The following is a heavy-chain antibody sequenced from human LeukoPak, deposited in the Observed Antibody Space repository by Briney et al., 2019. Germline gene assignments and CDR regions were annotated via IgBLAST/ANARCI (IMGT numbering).Heavy chain of an antibody. CDR2: INHSGST. CDR1: GGSFSGYY. J-gene: IGHJ4*02. CDR3: ASVVYGDSITFDY. Sequence: PSETLSLTCAVYGGSFSGYYWSWIRQPPGKGLEWIGEINHSGSTNYNPSLKSRVTISVDTSKNQSSLKLSSVTAADTAVYYCASVVYGDSITFDYWGQGTLVTVSS. V-gene: IGHV4-34*01. D-gene: IGHD4-17*01.